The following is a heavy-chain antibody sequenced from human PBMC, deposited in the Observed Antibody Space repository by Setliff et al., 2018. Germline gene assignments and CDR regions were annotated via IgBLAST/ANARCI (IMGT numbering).Heavy chain of an antibody. CDR1: GNSVSSVSYY. CDR2: ISYSGST. V-gene: IGHV4-61*01. Sequence: PSETLSLTCTVSGNSVSSVSYYWSWIRQPPGKGLEWIGYISYSGSTNYNHSFKSRVTLSLDTSKNQFSLKLNSVTAADTAVYYCARDIWDLRNYYYFYMDVWGKGTTVTVSS. J-gene: IGHJ6*03. CDR3: ARDIWDLRNYYYFYMDV. D-gene: IGHD1-26*01.